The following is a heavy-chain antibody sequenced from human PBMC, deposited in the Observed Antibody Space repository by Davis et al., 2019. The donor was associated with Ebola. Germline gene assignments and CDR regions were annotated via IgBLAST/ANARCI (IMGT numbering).Heavy chain of an antibody. D-gene: IGHD5-18*01. CDR2: IYYSGST. CDR1: GGSFSGYY. V-gene: IGHV4-34*01. J-gene: IGHJ6*02. CDR3: ARGVFVDTAMVGLYYYYGMDV. Sequence: GSLRLSCAVYGGSFSGYYWGWIRQPPGKGLEWIGSIYYSGSTYYNPSLKSRVTISVDTSKNQFSLKLSSVTAADTAVYYCARGVFVDTAMVGLYYYYGMDVWGQGTTVTVSS.